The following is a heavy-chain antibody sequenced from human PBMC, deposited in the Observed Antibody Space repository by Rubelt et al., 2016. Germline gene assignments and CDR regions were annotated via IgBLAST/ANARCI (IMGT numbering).Heavy chain of an antibody. CDR3: ARERDDDGDY. Sequence: QVQLVQSGAEVKKPGASVKVSCKASGYTFTGYYMHWVRQAPGHRLEWMGGISAYNGNPNYARKLQVRATMTTDTATMTGYMELRSRISDDTAVYYWARERDDDGDYWGQGTLVTVSS. J-gene: IGHJ4*02. V-gene: IGHV1-18*04. CDR2: ISAYNGNP. CDR1: GYTFTGYY. D-gene: IGHD5-24*01.